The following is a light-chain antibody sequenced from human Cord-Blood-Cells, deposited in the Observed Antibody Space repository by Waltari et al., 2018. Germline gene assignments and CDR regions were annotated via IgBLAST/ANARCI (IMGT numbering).Light chain of an antibody. V-gene: IGKV3-15*01. J-gene: IGKJ5*01. Sequence: EIVMTQSPATLSVSPGERATLSCRARQSVSSNLAWYQQNPGQAPRLLIYGASTRATGIPARFSGSGSGTEFTITISSLQSEDFAVYYCQQYNNWPITFGQGTRLEIK. CDR1: QSVSSN. CDR3: QQYNNWPIT. CDR2: GAS.